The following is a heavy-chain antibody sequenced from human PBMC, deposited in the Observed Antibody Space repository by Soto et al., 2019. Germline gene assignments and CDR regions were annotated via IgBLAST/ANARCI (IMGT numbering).Heavy chain of an antibody. CDR3: ASDKWYDDSSGSNWFDP. CDR1: GDSVSSNSAA. Sequence: SQTLSLTCAISGDSVSSNSAAWNWIRQSPSRGLEWLGRTYYRSKWYNDYAVSVKSRITINPDTSKNQFSLQLNSVTPEDTAVYYCASDKWYDDSSGSNWFDPWGQGTLVTVSS. D-gene: IGHD3-22*01. J-gene: IGHJ5*02. CDR2: TYYRSKWYN. V-gene: IGHV6-1*01.